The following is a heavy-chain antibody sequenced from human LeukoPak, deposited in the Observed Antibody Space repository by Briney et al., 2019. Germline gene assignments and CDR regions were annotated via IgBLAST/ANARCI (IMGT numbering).Heavy chain of an antibody. D-gene: IGHD4-17*01. V-gene: IGHV3-49*04. Sequence: GGSLRLSCTASGFTFGDYAMTWVRQAPGKGLEWVGFIRSKAYGGTTEYAASVKGRFTISRDDSKSIAYLQMNSLKTEDTAVYYCTRVGGDYRIRYFDYWGQGTLVTVSS. CDR3: TRVGGDYRIRYFDY. CDR1: GFTFGDYA. J-gene: IGHJ4*02. CDR2: IRSKAYGGTT.